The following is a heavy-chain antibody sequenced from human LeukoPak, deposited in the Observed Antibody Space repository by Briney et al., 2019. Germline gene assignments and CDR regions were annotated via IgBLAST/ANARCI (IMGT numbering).Heavy chain of an antibody. CDR2: IYTSGST. J-gene: IGHJ5*02. Sequence: SQTLSLTCTVSGGSISSGSYYWSWIRQPAEKGLEWIGRIYTSGSTNYNPSLKSRVTISVDTSKNQFALKLSSVTAADTAVYYCARVNDFWSGYNWFDPWGQGTLVTVSS. CDR3: ARVNDFWSGYNWFDP. CDR1: GGSISSGSYY. D-gene: IGHD3-3*01. V-gene: IGHV4-61*02.